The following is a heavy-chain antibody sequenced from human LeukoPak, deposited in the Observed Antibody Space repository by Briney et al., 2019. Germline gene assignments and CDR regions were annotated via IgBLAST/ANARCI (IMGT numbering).Heavy chain of an antibody. D-gene: IGHD5-12*01. CDR1: GGTFSSYT. J-gene: IGHJ4*02. CDR2: IIPIFGTA. CDR3: ARGPLGRRGYSGYVTFDY. V-gene: IGHV1-69*05. Sequence: SVKVSCKASGGTFSSYTISWVRQAPGQGLEWMGRIIPIFGTANYAQKFQGRVTITTDESTSTAYMELSSLRSEDTAVYYCARGPLGRRGYSGYVTFDYWGQGTLVTVSS.